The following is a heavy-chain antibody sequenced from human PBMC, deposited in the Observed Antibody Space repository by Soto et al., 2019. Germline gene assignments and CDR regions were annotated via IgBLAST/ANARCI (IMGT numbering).Heavy chain of an antibody. J-gene: IGHJ5*01. V-gene: IGHV4-61*01. Sequence: SENLALTCTVSGGSVSSGSYYWSWIRQPPGKGLEWIGYIYYSGSTNYNPSLKSRVTISVDTSKNQFSLKLSSVTAADTAVYYCARTLFTMVRGPSNWFDSWGQGSLVTVSS. CDR2: IYYSGST. CDR1: GGSVSSGSYY. D-gene: IGHD3-10*01. CDR3: ARTLFTMVRGPSNWFDS.